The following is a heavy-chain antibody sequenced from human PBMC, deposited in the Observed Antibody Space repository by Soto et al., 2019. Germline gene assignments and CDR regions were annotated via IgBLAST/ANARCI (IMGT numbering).Heavy chain of an antibody. D-gene: IGHD3-9*01. V-gene: IGHV4-30-4*01. CDR1: GGSISSGDYF. CDR3: AGGLVIRRYYNPGMDV. Sequence: QVQLQESGPGLVKPSQTLSLTCTVSGGSISSGDYFWSWIRQSAGKGLEWIGYISSIGSTYYNPYLKRPFSVSRDTAQNQFSLKLLSATTTHKAVYYCAGGLVIRRYYNPGMDVWGHGTTVTFSS. J-gene: IGHJ6*01. CDR2: ISSIGST.